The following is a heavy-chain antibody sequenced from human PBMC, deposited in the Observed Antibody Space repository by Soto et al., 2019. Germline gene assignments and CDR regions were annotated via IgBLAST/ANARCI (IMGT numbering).Heavy chain of an antibody. CDR3: ARDWDIVVVPASYYYYYGMDV. CDR2: TYYRSKWYN. J-gene: IGHJ6*02. Sequence: SQTLSLTCAISGDRVSSNSSAWNWIRQSPSRGLEWLGRTYYRSKWYNDYAVSVKSRITINPDTSKNQFSLQLNSVTPEDTAVYYCARDWDIVVVPASYYYYYGMDVWGQGTTVTAP. V-gene: IGHV6-1*01. CDR1: GDRVSSNSSA. D-gene: IGHD2-2*01.